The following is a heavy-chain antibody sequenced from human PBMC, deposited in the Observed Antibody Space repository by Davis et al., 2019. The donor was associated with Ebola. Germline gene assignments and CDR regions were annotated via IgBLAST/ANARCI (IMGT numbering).Heavy chain of an antibody. Sequence: GGSLRLSCAASGFSVSSNYMNWIRQAPGRGLEWVATIYSSSSTDYADSVKGRFTISRAIAKNSLYPQMNSLRAGDTAVYYCASARPREMVYAIRTYNYYSMDVWGKGTTVTVSS. J-gene: IGHJ6*04. CDR2: IYSSSST. D-gene: IGHD2-8*01. CDR3: ASARPREMVYAIRTYNYYSMDV. CDR1: GFSVSSNY. V-gene: IGHV3-53*01.